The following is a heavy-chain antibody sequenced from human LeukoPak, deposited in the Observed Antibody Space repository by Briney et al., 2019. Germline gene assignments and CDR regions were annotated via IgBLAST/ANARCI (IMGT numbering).Heavy chain of an antibody. CDR1: GGTFSSYA. V-gene: IGHV1-69*05. J-gene: IGHJ4*02. CDR2: IIPIFGTT. CDR3: ARDGQRRDGYNFVDY. D-gene: IGHD5-24*01. Sequence: SVKVSCKASGGTFSSYASSWVRQAPGQGLEWMGGIIPIFGTTNYAQKFQGRVTITTDESTSTAYMELSSLRSEDTAVYYCARDGQRRDGYNFVDYWGQGTLVTVSS.